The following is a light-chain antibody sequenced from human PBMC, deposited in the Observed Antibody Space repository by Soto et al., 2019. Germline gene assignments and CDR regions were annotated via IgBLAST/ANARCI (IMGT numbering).Light chain of an antibody. J-gene: IGKJ1*01. CDR3: QQYGSSPWT. CDR1: QSVSIN. Sequence: EVVLTQSPGTLSLSPGERATLSCRASQSVSINLAWYQQKPDQAPRLLIYGASSRATGIPDRFSGSGSGTDFTLTISRLEPEDFAVYYCQQYGSSPWTFGQGTKVDIK. CDR2: GAS. V-gene: IGKV3-20*01.